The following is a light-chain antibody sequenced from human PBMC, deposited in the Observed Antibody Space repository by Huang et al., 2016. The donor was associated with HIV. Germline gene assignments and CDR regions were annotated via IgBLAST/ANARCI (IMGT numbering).Light chain of an antibody. CDR3: QESDTWPRLT. CDR2: GAS. V-gene: IGKV3-11*01. CDR1: QSVSHD. J-gene: IGKJ4*01. Sequence: IVLTQTPASLSLSAGERATLSCRASQSVSHDLAWYQHKPGQPPRLLIYGASRSATDIPARFNGSGSGTDFTLTSSSLEAEDSALYYCQESDTWPRLTLGGGTKVEIK.